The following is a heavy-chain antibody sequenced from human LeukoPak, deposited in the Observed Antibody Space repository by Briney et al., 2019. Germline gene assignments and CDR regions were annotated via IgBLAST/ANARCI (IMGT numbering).Heavy chain of an antibody. J-gene: IGHJ4*02. V-gene: IGHV1-58*02. D-gene: IGHD6-13*01. Sequence: ASVKVSCKASGFTFTSSAMQWVRQARGQRREWIGWIVVGSGNTNYAQKFQERVTITRDMSTSTAYMELSSLRSEDTAVYYCAAGLAAAAGLYFDYWGQGTLVTVSS. CDR3: AAGLAAAAGLYFDY. CDR1: GFTFTSSA. CDR2: IVVGSGNT.